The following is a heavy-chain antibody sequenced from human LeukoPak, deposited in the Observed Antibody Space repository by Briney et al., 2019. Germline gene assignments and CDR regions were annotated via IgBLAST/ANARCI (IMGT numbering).Heavy chain of an antibody. CDR2: IWYDGSNK. Sequence: AGGSLRLSCAASGFTFSSYGMHWVRQAPGKGLEWVAVIWYDGSNKYYADSVKGRFTISRDNSKNTLYLQMNSLRAEDTAVYYCARGTSTYYDFWSGYVYWGQGTLVTVSS. J-gene: IGHJ4*02. CDR1: GFTFSSYG. CDR3: ARGTSTYYDFWSGYVY. D-gene: IGHD3-3*01. V-gene: IGHV3-33*01.